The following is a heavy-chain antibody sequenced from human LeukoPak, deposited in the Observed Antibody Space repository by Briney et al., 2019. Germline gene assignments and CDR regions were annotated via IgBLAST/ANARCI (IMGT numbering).Heavy chain of an antibody. CDR1: GFTFSSYW. V-gene: IGHV3-7*04. D-gene: IGHD3-22*01. J-gene: IGHJ3*02. CDR3: ARGGYYRREAFDI. Sequence: GGSLRLSCAASGFTFSSYWMSWVRQAPGKGLEWVANIKQDGSEKYYVDSVKGRFTISRDNAKNSLYLQMNSLRAEDTAVYYCARGGYYRREAFDIWGQGTMATVSS. CDR2: IKQDGSEK.